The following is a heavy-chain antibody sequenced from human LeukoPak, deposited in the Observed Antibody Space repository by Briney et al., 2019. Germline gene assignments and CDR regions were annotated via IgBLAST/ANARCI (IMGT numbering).Heavy chain of an antibody. CDR3: ARDPTGFTFPHYYYGMDV. V-gene: IGHV3-53*01. Sequence: PGGSLRLSCAASGFTVSSNYMSWVRQAPGKGLEWVSVIYSGGSTYYADSVKGRFTISRDNSKNTLYLQMNSLRAEDTAVYYCARDPTGFTFPHYYYGMDVWGQGTTGTVSS. J-gene: IGHJ6*02. D-gene: IGHD3-16*01. CDR1: GFTVSSNY. CDR2: IYSGGST.